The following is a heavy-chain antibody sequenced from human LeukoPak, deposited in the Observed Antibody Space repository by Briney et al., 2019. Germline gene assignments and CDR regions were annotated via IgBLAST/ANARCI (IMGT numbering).Heavy chain of an antibody. V-gene: IGHV4-38-2*02. J-gene: IGHJ4*02. D-gene: IGHD1/OR15-1a*01. CDR2: IYHSGST. Sequence: SETLSLTCTVSGYSIRSGLYWGWIRQPPGKGLGGIGTIYHSGSTYYNPSLKTRIPISVERSKNQFSLRLSSVTAADTALYFCARTTGDKLWNRPFDSWGQGTLVTVSS. CDR3: ARTTGDKLWNRPFDS. CDR1: GYSIRSGLY.